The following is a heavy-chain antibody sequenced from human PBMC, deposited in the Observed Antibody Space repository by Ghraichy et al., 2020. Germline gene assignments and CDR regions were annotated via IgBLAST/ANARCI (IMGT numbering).Heavy chain of an antibody. CDR2: IYNSGST. D-gene: IGHD1-26*01. CDR3: ARDRELGY. CDR1: GGSISIYF. Sequence: ESLNISCTVSGGSISIYFWSWIRQPPGKGLEWIGYIYNSGSTTDYNPSLKSRVTISVDMSKNQFSLKLNSVTAADTAVYYCARDRELGYWGQGTLVTVSS. J-gene: IGHJ4*02. V-gene: IGHV4-59*01.